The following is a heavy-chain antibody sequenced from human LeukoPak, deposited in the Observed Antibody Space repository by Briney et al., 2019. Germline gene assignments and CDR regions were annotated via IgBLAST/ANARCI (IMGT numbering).Heavy chain of an antibody. Sequence: PSETLSLTCTVSGGSISSSSYYWSWIRQPAGKGLEWIGRIYTNEYTNYNPSLKNRVTMSVDTSKNQFSLRLSSVTAADTAVYYCARPPYGDYFDYWGQGILVTVSS. CDR2: IYTNEYT. CDR3: ARPPYGDYFDY. V-gene: IGHV4-61*02. D-gene: IGHD3-10*01. J-gene: IGHJ4*02. CDR1: GGSISSSSYY.